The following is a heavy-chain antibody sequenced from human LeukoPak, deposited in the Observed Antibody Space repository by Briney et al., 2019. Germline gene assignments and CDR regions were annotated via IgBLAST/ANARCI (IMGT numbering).Heavy chain of an antibody. Sequence: SETLSLTCAVSGYSISSGYYWGWLRQAPGKGLEWIGSIYHSGSTHSNPSLKSRVTISVDTPKNQFSLKLSAVTAADTAVYYCARNGTSSYFDYWGQGTLVTVSS. CDR3: ARNGTSSYFDY. CDR2: IYHSGST. D-gene: IGHD2-2*01. CDR1: GYSISSGYY. J-gene: IGHJ4*02. V-gene: IGHV4-38-2*01.